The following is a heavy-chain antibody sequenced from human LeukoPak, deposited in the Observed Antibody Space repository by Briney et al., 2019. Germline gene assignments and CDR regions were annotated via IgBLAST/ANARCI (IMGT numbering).Heavy chain of an antibody. CDR2: IRYDGLKK. J-gene: IGHJ4*02. V-gene: IGHV3-30*02. Sequence: PGGSLRLSCATSGFTFTTYDTHWVRQAPGKGLEWVAHIRYDGLKKQYADSVRGRVTVSRDKSKNTLYLQMNSLRAEDTAVYYCAKDRETFSSYGYFDYWGQGTLVPVSS. CDR3: AKDRETFSSYGYFDY. D-gene: IGHD2-21*01. CDR1: GFTFTTYD.